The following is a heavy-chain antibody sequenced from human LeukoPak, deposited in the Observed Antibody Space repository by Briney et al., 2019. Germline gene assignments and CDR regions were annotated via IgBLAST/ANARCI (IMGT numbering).Heavy chain of an antibody. Sequence: GGSLRLSCAASGFSFSSTWMTWVRQAPGKGLECVGNLRYDGRLGDYVDSVKGRFTISRDNAKNSLYLQMNSLRPEDTAVYYCARDGALSVGVFDIWGQGTMVTVSS. D-gene: IGHD1-26*01. CDR3: ARDGALSVGVFDI. J-gene: IGHJ3*02. CDR1: GFSFSSTW. CDR2: LRYDGRLG. V-gene: IGHV3-7*04.